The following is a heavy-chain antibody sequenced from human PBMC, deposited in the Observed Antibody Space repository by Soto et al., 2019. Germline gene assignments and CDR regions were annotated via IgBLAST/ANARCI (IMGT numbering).Heavy chain of an antibody. J-gene: IGHJ6*02. CDR2: IYTSGST. CDR1: CGSISSYY. Sequence: PSEPLSLTCTVSCGSISSYYWSWIRQPSGKGLEWIGRIYTSGSTNYNPSLKSRVTMSVDTSQNHCSLKLSSVTAADTAVYYCARPYLGRLHHYYYYYGMDVWGQGTTVNVSS. V-gene: IGHV4-4*07. D-gene: IGHD1-1*01. CDR3: ARPYLGRLHHYYYYYGMDV.